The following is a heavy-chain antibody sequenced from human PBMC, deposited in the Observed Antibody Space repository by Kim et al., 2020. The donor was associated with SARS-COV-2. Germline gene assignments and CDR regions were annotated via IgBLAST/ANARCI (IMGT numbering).Heavy chain of an antibody. CDR1: GGSISSGGYY. J-gene: IGHJ5*02. D-gene: IGHD3-10*01. V-gene: IGHV4-31*03. CDR3: ARGGSPADAIWFGENWFDP. CDR2: IYYSGST. Sequence: SETLSLTCTVSGGSISSGGYYWSWIRQHPGKGLEWIGYIYYSGSTYYNPSLKSRVTISVDTSKNQFSLKLSSVTAADTAVYYCARGGSPADAIWFGENWFDPWGQGTLVTVSS.